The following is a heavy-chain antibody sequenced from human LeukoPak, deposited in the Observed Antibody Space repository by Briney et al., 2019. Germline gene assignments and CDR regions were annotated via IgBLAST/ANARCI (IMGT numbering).Heavy chain of an antibody. V-gene: IGHV4-34*01. D-gene: IGHD2-21*02. CDR3: ARRSDCGGDCYSNWFDP. CDR1: GGSFSGYY. CDR2: INHSGST. Sequence: PSETLSLTCAVYGGSFSGYYWSWIRQPPGKGLEWIGEINHSGSTNYNPSLKSRVTISVDTSKNQFSLKLSSVTAADTAVYYRARRSDCGGDCYSNWFDPWGQGTLVTVSS. J-gene: IGHJ5*02.